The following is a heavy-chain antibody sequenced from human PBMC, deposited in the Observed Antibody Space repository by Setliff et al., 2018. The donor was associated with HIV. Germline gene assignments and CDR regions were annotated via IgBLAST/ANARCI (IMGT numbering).Heavy chain of an antibody. CDR1: GYNFTDYD. CDR3: ARVGPFEFDSSGYAEF. J-gene: IGHJ4*02. CDR2: MNPNNGNT. V-gene: IGHV1-8*02. D-gene: IGHD3-22*01. Sequence: ASVKVSCKASGYNFTDYDINWVRQATGQGLEWMGWMNPNNGNTNYAQRFQGRVTVTTDTSTSTAYMELRSLRSDDTAVYFCARVGPFEFDSSGYAEFWGQGTPVTVSS.